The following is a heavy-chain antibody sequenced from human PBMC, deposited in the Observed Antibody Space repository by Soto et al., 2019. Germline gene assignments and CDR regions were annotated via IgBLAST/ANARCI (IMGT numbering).Heavy chain of an antibody. Sequence: GGSLRLSCLASGFKFDDYAMHWVRQAPGKGLEWVSSISWNSGAIGYADSVGGRFTISRDNAKNSLYLHMNSLRIEDTALYYCAKEGSLGIEYYGMEAWGRGTTVTVSS. D-gene: IGHD3-10*01. J-gene: IGHJ6*02. CDR3: AKEGSLGIEYYGMEA. V-gene: IGHV3-9*01. CDR2: ISWNSGAI. CDR1: GFKFDDYA.